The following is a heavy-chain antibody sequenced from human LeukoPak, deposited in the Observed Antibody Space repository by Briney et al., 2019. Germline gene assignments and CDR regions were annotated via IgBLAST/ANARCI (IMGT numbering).Heavy chain of an antibody. CDR1: GFTFSSYA. CDR3: ARASGWTPDAEYFQH. D-gene: IGHD6-19*01. J-gene: IGHJ1*01. Sequence: GGSLRLSCAASGFTFSSYAMSWVRQAPGKGLEWVSAISGSGSNTYYADSVKGRFTISRDNSKNTLYLQMNSLRAEDTAVYYCARASGWTPDAEYFQHWGQGTLVTVSS. CDR2: ISGSGSNT. V-gene: IGHV3-23*01.